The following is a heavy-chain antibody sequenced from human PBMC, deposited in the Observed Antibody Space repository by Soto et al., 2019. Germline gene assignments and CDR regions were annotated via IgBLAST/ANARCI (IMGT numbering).Heavy chain of an antibody. CDR2: IYYSGST. J-gene: IGHJ6*03. V-gene: IGHV4-59*01. D-gene: IGHD5-12*01. Sequence: SETLSLTCTVSGGSISSYYWSWIRQPPGKGLEWIGYIYYSGSTNYNPSLKSRVTISVDTSKNQFSLKLSSVTAADTAVYYCARAVATTQKKCYYYMDVWGKGTTVTVSS. CDR1: GGSISSYY. CDR3: ARAVATTQKKCYYYMDV.